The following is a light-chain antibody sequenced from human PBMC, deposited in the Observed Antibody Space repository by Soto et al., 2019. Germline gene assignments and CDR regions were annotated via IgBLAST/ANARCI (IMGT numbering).Light chain of an antibody. CDR3: SSFTSRSSLI. V-gene: IGLV2-14*01. J-gene: IGLJ2*01. CDR1: MRDIGAYNL. Sequence: ALTQPASVSGSPGQSITIFCAGTMRDIGAYNLVSWYQQHPGRAPQLIIYEVRNRPSGSSFRFSGSKSGNTASLTISGLQAEDEADYYCSSFTSRSSLIFGGGTKLTVL. CDR2: EVR.